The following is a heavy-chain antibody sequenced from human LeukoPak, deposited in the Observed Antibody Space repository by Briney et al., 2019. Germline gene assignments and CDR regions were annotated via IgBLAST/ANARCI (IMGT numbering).Heavy chain of an antibody. Sequence: PSETLSLTCTVSGYSISSGYYWGWIRQPPGKGLEWIGSIYHSGSTYYNPSLKSRVTISVDTSKNQFSLKLSSVSAADTAVYYCVIVVVPAAMPFPFGYWGQGTLVTVSS. CDR1: GYSISSGYY. J-gene: IGHJ4*02. CDR3: VIVVVPAAMPFPFGY. CDR2: IYHSGST. V-gene: IGHV4-38-2*02. D-gene: IGHD2-2*01.